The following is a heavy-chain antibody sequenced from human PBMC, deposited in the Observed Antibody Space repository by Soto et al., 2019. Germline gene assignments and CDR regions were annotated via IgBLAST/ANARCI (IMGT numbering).Heavy chain of an antibody. Sequence: EVQLVESGGGLVKPGGSLRLSCAASGFTFSSYSMNWVRQAPGKGLEWVSSISSSSSYIYYADSVKGRFTISRDNAKNALYLEMISLRAEDKAVYSCARDVNSYGCRQVNYWGQGTLVTVSS. V-gene: IGHV3-21*06. CDR2: ISSSSSYI. D-gene: IGHD5-18*01. J-gene: IGHJ4*02. CDR3: ARDVNSYGCRQVNY. CDR1: GFTFSSYS.